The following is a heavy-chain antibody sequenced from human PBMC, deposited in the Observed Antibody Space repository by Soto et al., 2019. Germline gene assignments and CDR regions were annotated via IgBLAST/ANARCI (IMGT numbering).Heavy chain of an antibody. CDR2: IDPSDSYT. D-gene: IGHD3-10*01. Sequence: EVQLVQSGAEVKKPGESLRISCKGSGYSFTSYWISWVRQMPGKGLEWMGRIDPSDSYTNYSPSFQGHVTISADKSISTAYLQWSSLKASDTAMYYCARPHYYGSGSLLDNWFDPWGQGTLVTVSS. CDR1: GYSFTSYW. V-gene: IGHV5-10-1*03. J-gene: IGHJ5*02. CDR3: ARPHYYGSGSLLDNWFDP.